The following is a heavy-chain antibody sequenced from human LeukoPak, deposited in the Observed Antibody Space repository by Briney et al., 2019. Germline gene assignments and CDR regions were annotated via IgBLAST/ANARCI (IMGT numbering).Heavy chain of an antibody. CDR1: GFTFDDYA. CDR3: ARGNDFDY. J-gene: IGHJ4*02. CDR2: IKQDGSEK. V-gene: IGHV3-7*04. D-gene: IGHD2-8*01. Sequence: GRSLRLSCAASGFTFDDYAMHWVRQAPGKGLEWVANIKQDGSEKYYVDSVKGRFTISRDNAKNSLYLQMNSLRAEDTAVYYRARGNDFDYWGQGTLVTVSS.